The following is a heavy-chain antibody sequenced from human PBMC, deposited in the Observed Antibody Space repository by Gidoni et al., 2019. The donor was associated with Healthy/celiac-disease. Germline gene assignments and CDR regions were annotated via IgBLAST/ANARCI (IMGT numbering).Heavy chain of an antibody. D-gene: IGHD4-17*01. V-gene: IGHV3-33*01. Sequence: QVQLVESGGGVVQPGRSLRLSCAASGFTFSSYGMHWVRQAPGKGLEWVAVIWYDGSNKYYADSVKGRFTISRDNSKNTLYLQMNSLRAEDTAVYYCARDDYGFNFDYWGQGTLVTVSS. CDR2: IWYDGSNK. J-gene: IGHJ4*02. CDR3: ARDDYGFNFDY. CDR1: GFTFSSYG.